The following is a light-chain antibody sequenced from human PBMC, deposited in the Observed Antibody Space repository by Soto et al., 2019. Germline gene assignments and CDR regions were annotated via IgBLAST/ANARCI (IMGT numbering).Light chain of an antibody. Sequence: QSALTQPASVSGSPGQSITISCTGTSSDVGGYNYVSWYQQHPGKAPKLMIYEVSNRPSGVSNRFSGSKSGNTASLTISGLQAEDEADYYCQTYDSKLDGSVFGGGTKVTVL. J-gene: IGLJ3*02. V-gene: IGLV2-14*01. CDR3: QTYDSKLDGSV. CDR1: SSDVGGYNY. CDR2: EVS.